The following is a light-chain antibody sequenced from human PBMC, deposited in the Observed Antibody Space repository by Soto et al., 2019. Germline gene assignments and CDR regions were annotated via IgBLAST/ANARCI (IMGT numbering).Light chain of an antibody. V-gene: IGLV2-14*03. CDR1: SSDVAAYNY. CDR2: DVS. Sequence: QSVLTQPASVSGSPGQSITISCTGTSSDVAAYNYVSWYQQHPGKAPKLVIYDVSNRPSGVSNRFSGSKSGNTASLTISGLQAEDETDYYCCSHTTTGTRVFGTGTKVTVL. CDR3: CSHTTTGTRV. J-gene: IGLJ1*01.